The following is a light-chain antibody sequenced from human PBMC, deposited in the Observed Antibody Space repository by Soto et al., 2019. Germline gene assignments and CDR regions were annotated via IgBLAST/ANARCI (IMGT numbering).Light chain of an antibody. CDR1: QSISSW. V-gene: IGKV1-5*01. CDR2: DAS. J-gene: IGKJ1*01. Sequence: DIQMTQSPSTLSASVGDRVSITCRASQSISSWLAWYQQKPGKAPKLLIYDASSLESGVPSRFSGSGSGTEFTLTICSLQPDDFATYYCQQYNSYSGTFGQGTKVDIK. CDR3: QQYNSYSGT.